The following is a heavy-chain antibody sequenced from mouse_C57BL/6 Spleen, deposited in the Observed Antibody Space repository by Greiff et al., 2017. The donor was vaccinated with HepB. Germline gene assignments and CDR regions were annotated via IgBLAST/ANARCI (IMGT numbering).Heavy chain of an antibody. Sequence: EVKLMESGGGLVQPGESLKLSCESNEYEFPSHAMSWVRKTPEKRLELVAAINSDGGSTYYPDTMERRFIISRDNTKKTLYLQMSSLRSEDTALYYCARPSGRWYFDVWGTGTTVTVSS. J-gene: IGHJ1*03. CDR3: ARPSGRWYFDV. CDR2: INSDGGST. V-gene: IGHV5-2*01. D-gene: IGHD3-1*01. CDR1: EYEFPSHA.